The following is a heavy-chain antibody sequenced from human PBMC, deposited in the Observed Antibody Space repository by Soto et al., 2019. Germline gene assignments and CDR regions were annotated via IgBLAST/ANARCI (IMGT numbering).Heavy chain of an antibody. J-gene: IGHJ6*02. CDR1: GFTFSDYY. CDR2: ISSSSSYT. Sequence: QVQLVESGGGLVKPGGSLRLSCAASGFTFSDYYMSWIRQAPGKGLEWASYISSSSSYTNYADSVKGRFTISRDNAKNSLYLQMNSLRAEDTAVYYCARGPFYGDYVENGMDVWGQGTTVTVSS. CDR3: ARGPFYGDYVENGMDV. V-gene: IGHV3-11*05. D-gene: IGHD4-17*01.